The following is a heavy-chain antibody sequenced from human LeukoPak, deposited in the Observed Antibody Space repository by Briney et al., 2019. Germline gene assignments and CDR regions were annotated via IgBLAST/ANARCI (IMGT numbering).Heavy chain of an antibody. Sequence: GGSLRLSCAASGFTFSSHAMHWVRQAPGKGLEWVAVISYDGSNKYYADSVKGRFTISRDNSKNTLYLQMNSLRAEDTAVYYCARDQIFGVVIINWYFDLWGRGTLVTVSS. D-gene: IGHD3-3*01. V-gene: IGHV3-30*04. CDR2: ISYDGSNK. J-gene: IGHJ2*01. CDR1: GFTFSSHA. CDR3: ARDQIFGVVIINWYFDL.